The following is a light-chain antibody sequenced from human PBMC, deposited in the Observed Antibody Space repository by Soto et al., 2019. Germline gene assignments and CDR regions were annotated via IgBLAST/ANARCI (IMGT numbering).Light chain of an antibody. CDR2: EVS. J-gene: IGLJ3*02. Sequence: QSALTQPASVSGSPGQSITISCTGTVSDVGGYNYVSWYQQHPGKAPKLMIYEVSNRPSGVSNRFSGSKSGNTASLTISGXXAXXXXXXXXSSYTTISTLEVFGGGTKLTVL. CDR1: VSDVGGYNY. V-gene: IGLV2-14*01. CDR3: SSYTTISTLEV.